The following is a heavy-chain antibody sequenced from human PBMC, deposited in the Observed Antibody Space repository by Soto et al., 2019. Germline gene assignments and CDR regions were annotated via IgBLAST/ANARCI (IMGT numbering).Heavy chain of an antibody. V-gene: IGHV3-74*01. CDR1: GFTFSSYW. J-gene: IGHJ4*02. CDR2: INSDGIST. D-gene: IGHD3-16*01. Sequence: GGSLRLSCAASGFTFSSYWMHWVRQAPGKGLVWVSRINSDGISTTYADSVKGRFTVSRDNAKNTLYLQMNSLRAEDTAVYYCAREIGGFEDYWGQGTLVTVSS. CDR3: AREIGGFEDY.